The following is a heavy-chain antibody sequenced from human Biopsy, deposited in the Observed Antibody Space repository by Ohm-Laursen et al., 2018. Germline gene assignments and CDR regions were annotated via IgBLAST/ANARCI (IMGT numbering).Heavy chain of an antibody. J-gene: IGHJ5*02. CDR1: GFTVSDNH. Sequence: SLRLSCAAPGFTVSDNHISWIRQSPGKGLQWVSLLYSDGNTYYADSVKGRFTISRDIPRNTLYLQMNSLRAEDTAVYYCARGPGKLWSGYYTWGQGSLVSVSS. D-gene: IGHD3-3*01. CDR3: ARGPGKLWSGYYT. CDR2: LYSDGNT. V-gene: IGHV3-53*01.